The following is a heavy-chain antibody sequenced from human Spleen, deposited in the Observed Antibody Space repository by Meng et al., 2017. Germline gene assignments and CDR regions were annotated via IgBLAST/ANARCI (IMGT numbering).Heavy chain of an antibody. CDR1: GGAFSDYY. J-gene: IGHJ5*02. V-gene: IGHV4-34*01. D-gene: IGHD2-2*01. CDR2: INHSGSA. Sequence: QVQQQQWGAGLLKPSGTLPLTCAVYGGAFSDYYWNWIRQPPVEGLEWIGEINHSGSANYNPSLKSRVTISLDTSKNQFSLKLSSVTAADTSVYYCARGLSIAIVPGHWFDPWGQGTLVTVSS. CDR3: ARGLSIAIVPGHWFDP.